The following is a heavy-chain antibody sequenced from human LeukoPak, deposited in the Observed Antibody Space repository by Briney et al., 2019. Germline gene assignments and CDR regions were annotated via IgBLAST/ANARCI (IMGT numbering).Heavy chain of an antibody. D-gene: IGHD5-18*01. CDR3: ARGYSYGYDWFDH. CDR2: MNPNSGNT. Sequence: ASVTVSFKASGYTFTSYDINWVRQATGQGREWMGWMNPNSGNTGYAQKFQGRVTMTRNTSISTAYMELSSLRSEDTAVYYCARGYSYGYDWFDHWGQGTLVTVSS. V-gene: IGHV1-8*01. J-gene: IGHJ5*02. CDR1: GYTFTSYD.